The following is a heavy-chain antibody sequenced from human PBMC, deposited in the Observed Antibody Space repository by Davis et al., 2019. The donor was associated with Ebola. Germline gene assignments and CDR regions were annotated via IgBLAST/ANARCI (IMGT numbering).Heavy chain of an antibody. CDR1: GFTFSNAW. CDR3: ARQGSGWYYYGMDV. Sequence: PGGSLRLSCAASGFTFSNAWMSWVRQAPGKGLEWVSYISSSGSTIYYADSVKGRFTISRDNAKNSLYLQMNSLRAEDTAVYYCARQGSGWYYYGMDVWGQGTTVTVSS. V-gene: IGHV3-11*04. CDR2: ISSSGSTI. D-gene: IGHD6-19*01. J-gene: IGHJ6*02.